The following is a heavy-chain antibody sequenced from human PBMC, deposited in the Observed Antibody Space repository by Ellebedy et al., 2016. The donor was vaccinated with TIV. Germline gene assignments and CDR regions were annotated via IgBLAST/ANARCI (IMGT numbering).Heavy chain of an antibody. D-gene: IGHD3-3*01. Sequence: PGGSLRLSCAASGSTFSRDGMHWVRQAPGKGLEWVAVIWHDGSKKYYADSVKGRFTISRDNSKNTLYLQMNSLRAEDTAVYYCARDWSGYFDPWGQGTLVTVSS. CDR2: IWHDGSKK. CDR1: GSTFSRDG. J-gene: IGHJ5*02. V-gene: IGHV3-33*01. CDR3: ARDWSGYFDP.